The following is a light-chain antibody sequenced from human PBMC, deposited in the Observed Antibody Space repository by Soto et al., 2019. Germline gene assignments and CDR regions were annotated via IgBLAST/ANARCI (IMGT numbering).Light chain of an antibody. CDR2: GAS. J-gene: IGKJ4*01. CDR3: QQYNNWPLT. CDR1: QSINSD. V-gene: IGKV3-15*01. Sequence: EIVMTQSPAALSVSPEERATLSCRASQSINSDLAWYQQKPGQAPRLLIYGASTRASGIPARFSGSGSGTEFTLIISSLQSEDFAVYCCQQYNNWPLTFGGGTKVDIK.